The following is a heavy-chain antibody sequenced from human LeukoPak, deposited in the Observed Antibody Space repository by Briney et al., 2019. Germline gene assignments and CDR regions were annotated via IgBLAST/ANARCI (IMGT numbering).Heavy chain of an antibody. CDR3: ARLKLHYDVYFPYFYYYYMDV. D-gene: IGHD4-17*01. J-gene: IGHJ6*03. CDR1: VGSITDYY. CDR2: IHYTGSA. V-gene: IGHV4-59*08. Sequence: SQSLSLTRGVSVGSITDYYWSWSPQPPGSALESFAPIHYTGSANYSPSFQSRLNISLDASKNQFSLKLFSVTTADTAVYYCARLKLHYDVYFPYFYYYYMDVWGKGTTVTVSS.